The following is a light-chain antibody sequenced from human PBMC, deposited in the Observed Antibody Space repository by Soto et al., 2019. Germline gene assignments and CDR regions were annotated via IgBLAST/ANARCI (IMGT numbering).Light chain of an antibody. CDR3: QHYNSYSAA. V-gene: IGKV3D-15*01. CDR1: QSVSSN. J-gene: IGKJ1*01. CDR2: GAS. Sequence: EIVMTESPGTVSVSPRERATLSCKASQSVSSNLAWYQQKTGQAPRLLIYGASTRATGIPARFSGRGSGTDFTLTISSLQPDDFATYYCQHYNSYSAAFGQGTKVDI.